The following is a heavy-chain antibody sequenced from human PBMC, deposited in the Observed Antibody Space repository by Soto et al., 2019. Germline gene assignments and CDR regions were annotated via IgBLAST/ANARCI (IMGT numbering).Heavy chain of an antibody. V-gene: IGHV3-23*01. Sequence: PGGSLRLSCAASGFTFSSYAMSWVRQAPGKGLERVPAISGSGGSTYYADSVKGRFTISRDNSKNTLYLQMNSLRAEATAVYYCAKVGGLGYCSSTSCFPLSYYGMDVWGQGTTVTVSS. CDR2: ISGSGGST. D-gene: IGHD2-2*01. CDR3: AKVGGLGYCSSTSCFPLSYYGMDV. J-gene: IGHJ6*02. CDR1: GFTFSSYA.